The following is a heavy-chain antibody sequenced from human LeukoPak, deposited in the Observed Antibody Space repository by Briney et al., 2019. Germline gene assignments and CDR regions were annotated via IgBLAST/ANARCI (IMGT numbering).Heavy chain of an antibody. CDR1: GYTFSDYY. D-gene: IGHD6-13*01. CDR2: INPNSGGT. J-gene: IGHJ3*02. Sequence: GASVKVSCKASGYTFSDYYLHWVRQAPGQGLEWMGWINPNSGGTNYAQKFQGRVTMTRDTSISTAYMELSRLRSDDTAVYYCARAQGIPLSSSWYVPGDAFDIWGQGTMVTVSS. CDR3: ARAQGIPLSSSWYVPGDAFDI. V-gene: IGHV1-2*02.